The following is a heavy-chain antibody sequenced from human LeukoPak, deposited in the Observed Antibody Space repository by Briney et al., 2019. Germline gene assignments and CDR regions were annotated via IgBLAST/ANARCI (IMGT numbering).Heavy chain of an antibody. CDR2: ISAYNGNT. Sequence: ASVKVSCKASGYTFTSYDISWVRQAPGQGLEWMGWISAYNGNTNYAQKFQGRVTMTTDTSTSTAYMELRSLRSDDTAVYYCARDHLGATHYFVFWGQGTLVTVSS. CDR1: GYTFTSYD. D-gene: IGHD1-26*01. J-gene: IGHJ4*02. V-gene: IGHV1-18*01. CDR3: ARDHLGATHYFVF.